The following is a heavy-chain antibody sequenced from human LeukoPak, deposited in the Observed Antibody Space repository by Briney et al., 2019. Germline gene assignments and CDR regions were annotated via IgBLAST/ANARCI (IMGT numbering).Heavy chain of an antibody. V-gene: IGHV1-18*01. Sequence: ASVTVSCTASGYTFTSYGISWVRQAPGQGLEWMGWISAYNGNTNYAQKLQGRVTMTTDTSTSTAYMELRSLRSDDTAVYYCARAVRYCSSTSCYPSRWFDPWGQGTLVTVSS. CDR1: GYTFTSYG. CDR3: ARAVRYCSSTSCYPSRWFDP. CDR2: ISAYNGNT. D-gene: IGHD2-2*01. J-gene: IGHJ5*02.